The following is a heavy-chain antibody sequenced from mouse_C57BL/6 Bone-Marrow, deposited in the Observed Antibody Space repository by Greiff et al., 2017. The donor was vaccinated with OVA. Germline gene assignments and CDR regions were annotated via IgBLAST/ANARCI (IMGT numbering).Heavy chain of an antibody. D-gene: IGHD2-3*01. CDR1: GYTFTSYG. CDR3: APDGYYLGVYFDY. V-gene: IGHV1-81*01. Sequence: QVQLQQSGAELARPGASVKLSCKASGYTFTSYGISWVKQRTGQGLEWIGEIYPRSGNTYYNEKFKGKATLTAAKSSTTADMELRSLTSEDSAVYFCAPDGYYLGVYFDYWGQGTTLTVSS. CDR2: IYPRSGNT. J-gene: IGHJ2*01.